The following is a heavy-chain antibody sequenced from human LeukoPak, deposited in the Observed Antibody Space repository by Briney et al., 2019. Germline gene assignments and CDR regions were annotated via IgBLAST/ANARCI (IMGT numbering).Heavy chain of an antibody. D-gene: IGHD4-23*01. J-gene: IGHJ6*02. CDR1: GGSISSGDYY. V-gene: IGHV4-30-4*01. Sequence: SETLSLTCTVSGGSISSGDYYWSWIRQPPGKGLEWIGYIYYSGSTYYNPSLESRVTISVDTSKNQFSLKLSSVTAADTAVYYCAREDPGGYYYGMDVWGQGTTVTVSS. CDR3: AREDPGGYYYGMDV. CDR2: IYYSGST.